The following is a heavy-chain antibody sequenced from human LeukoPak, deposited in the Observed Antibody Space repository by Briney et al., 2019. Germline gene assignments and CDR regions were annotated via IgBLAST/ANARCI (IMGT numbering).Heavy chain of an antibody. Sequence: GGSLRLSCAASGFTFSSYSMNWVRQAPGKGLEWVSYISSSSSTIYYADSVKGRFTISRDNSKNTLYLQMNSLRAEDTAVYYCARAPAGQYPAAGNWFDPWGQGTLVTVSS. CDR1: GFTFSSYS. CDR3: ARAPAGQYPAAGNWFDP. CDR2: ISSSSSTI. D-gene: IGHD6-13*01. J-gene: IGHJ5*02. V-gene: IGHV3-48*01.